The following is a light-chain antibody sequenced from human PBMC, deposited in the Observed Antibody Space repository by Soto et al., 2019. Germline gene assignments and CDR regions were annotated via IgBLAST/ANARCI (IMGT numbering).Light chain of an antibody. V-gene: IGLV1-40*01. CDR3: QSYDTSLTAPYV. J-gene: IGLJ1*01. CDR2: GNN. Sequence: QSVLTQPPSVSGAPGQRVTISCAGSSSNIGAGYDVYWYQHLPRTAPKLLIYGNNNRPSGVPDRLSGSKSGTSASLAITGLQAEDEALYYCQSYDTSLTAPYVFGTGTKLTVL. CDR1: SSNIGAGYD.